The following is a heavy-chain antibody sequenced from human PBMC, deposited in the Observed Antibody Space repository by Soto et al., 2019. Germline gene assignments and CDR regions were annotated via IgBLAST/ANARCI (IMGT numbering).Heavy chain of an antibody. J-gene: IGHJ4*02. CDR3: ARVPINIAVAGLYYFDY. CDR2: IYSGGGT. Sequence: GGSLRLSCAASGFTVSSNYMTWVRQAPGKGLGWVSVIYSGGGTYYADSVKGRFTISRDNSKNTLYLQMNSLRAEDTAVYYCARVPINIAVAGLYYFDYWGQGTLVTVSS. V-gene: IGHV3-53*01. D-gene: IGHD6-19*01. CDR1: GFTVSSNY.